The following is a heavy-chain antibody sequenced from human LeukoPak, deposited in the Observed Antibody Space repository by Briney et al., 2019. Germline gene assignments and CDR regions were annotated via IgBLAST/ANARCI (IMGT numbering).Heavy chain of an antibody. D-gene: IGHD3-10*01. J-gene: IGHJ4*02. Sequence: PSGTLSLTCAVSGGSISTSNWWSRVRQPPGKGLEWIGEIYHSGSTYYNPSLKSRVTISVDTSKNQFSLKLSSVAAADTAVYYCASSITMVRGVYDYWGQGTLVTVSS. CDR1: GGSISTSNW. CDR2: IYHSGST. V-gene: IGHV4-4*02. CDR3: ASSITMVRGVYDY.